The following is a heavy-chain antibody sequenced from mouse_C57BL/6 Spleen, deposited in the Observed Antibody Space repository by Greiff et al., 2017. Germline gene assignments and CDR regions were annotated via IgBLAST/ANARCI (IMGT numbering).Heavy chain of an antibody. CDR1: GYTFTSYG. D-gene: IGHD1-1*01. CDR2: ISPSNGGT. V-gene: IGHV1-53*01. CDR3: ARDHYYGSSPWFAY. J-gene: IGHJ3*01. Sequence: QVQLQQPGTELVKPGASVKLSCKASGYTFTSYGMHWVRQRPGKGLEWVGNISPSNGGTNYNETLKSKATLTVDKSSRSAYMQLSRLTSEDSAVYYCARDHYYGSSPWFAYWGQGTLVTVSA.